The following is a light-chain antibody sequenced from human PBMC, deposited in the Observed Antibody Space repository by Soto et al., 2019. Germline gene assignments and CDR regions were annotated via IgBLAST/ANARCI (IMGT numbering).Light chain of an antibody. V-gene: IGKV3-20*01. CDR1: QSVSSSY. CDR3: QQYGSTPYT. Sequence: EIVLTQSPGTLSLSPGERATLSCRASQSVSSSYLAWYQHKPGQAPRLLIYGASSRATGIPDRFSGSGSGTDFTLTISRLEPEDFAAYYCQQYGSTPYTFGQGTKLEIK. CDR2: GAS. J-gene: IGKJ2*01.